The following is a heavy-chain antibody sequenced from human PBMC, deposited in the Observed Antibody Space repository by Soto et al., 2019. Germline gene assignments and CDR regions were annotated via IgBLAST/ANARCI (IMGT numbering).Heavy chain of an antibody. D-gene: IGHD2-21*02. CDR2: IFSNDEK. V-gene: IGHV2-26*01. CDR1: GFSLSNARMG. CDR3: ARMERGIVVVTAPGNWFDP. Sequence: QVTLKESGPVLVKPTETLTLTCTVSGFSLSNARMGVSWIRQPPGKALEWLAHIFSNDEKSYSTSLKSRLTISKDTSKSQVVLTMTNMDPVDTATYYCARMERGIVVVTAPGNWFDPWGQGTLVTVSS. J-gene: IGHJ5*02.